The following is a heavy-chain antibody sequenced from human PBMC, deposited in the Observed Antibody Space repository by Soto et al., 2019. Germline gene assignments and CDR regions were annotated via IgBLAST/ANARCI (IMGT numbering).Heavy chain of an antibody. V-gene: IGHV3-15*01. CDR2: IKSKTDGGAT. CDR1: GCTFSNAW. D-gene: IGHD1-26*01. Sequence: GGSLRLSCAASGCTFSNAWMSWVRQAPGKGLEWVGRIKSKTDGGATDYAAPVKGRFTISRDDSKNTLYLQMNSLETDDTAVYYCTAGCLSSGSFDYWGQGTLVTVSS. J-gene: IGHJ4*02. CDR3: TAGCLSSGSFDY.